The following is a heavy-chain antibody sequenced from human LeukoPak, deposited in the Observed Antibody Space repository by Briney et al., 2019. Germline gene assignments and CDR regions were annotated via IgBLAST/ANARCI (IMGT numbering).Heavy chain of an antibody. Sequence: GGSLRLSCAASGFTFSTFAMIWVRQPPGKGLEWVSSIFPSGGEIHYADSVRGRFTISRDNSKSTLSLQMNTLRAEDTAIYYCATYRQVLLPFESWGQGTLVTVSS. J-gene: IGHJ4*02. CDR3: ATYRQVLLPFES. CDR1: GFTFSTFA. D-gene: IGHD2-8*02. CDR2: IFPSGGEI. V-gene: IGHV3-23*01.